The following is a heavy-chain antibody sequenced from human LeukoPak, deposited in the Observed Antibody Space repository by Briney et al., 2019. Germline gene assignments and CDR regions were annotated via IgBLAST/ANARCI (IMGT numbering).Heavy chain of an antibody. D-gene: IGHD3-9*01. CDR1: GGSFSGYY. CDR2: INHSGST. V-gene: IGHV4-34*01. J-gene: IGHJ4*02. Sequence: SETLSLTCAVYGGSFSGYYWSWIRQPPGKGLEWIGEINHSGSTNYNPSLKSRVTISVDTSMNQSSLNLSSVTASDTAVYYCARARYDILAGYYNWDYWGQGTLVTVSS. CDR3: ARARYDILAGYYNWDY.